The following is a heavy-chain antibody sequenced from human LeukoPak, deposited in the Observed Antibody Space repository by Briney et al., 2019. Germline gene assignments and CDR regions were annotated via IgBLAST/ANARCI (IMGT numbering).Heavy chain of an antibody. D-gene: IGHD2-2*01. CDR1: GGTFSSYA. V-gene: IGHV1-69*01. CDR3: ASSGQLTHFDY. Sequence: SVKVSFKASGGTFSSYAISWVRQAPGQGLEWMGGIIPIFGTANYAQKFQGRVTITADESTSTAYMELSSLRSEDTAVYYCASSGQLTHFDYWGQGTLVTVSS. CDR2: IIPIFGTA. J-gene: IGHJ4*02.